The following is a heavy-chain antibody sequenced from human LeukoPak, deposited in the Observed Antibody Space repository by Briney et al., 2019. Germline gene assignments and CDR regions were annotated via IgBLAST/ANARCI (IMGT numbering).Heavy chain of an antibody. Sequence: GGSLRLSCAASGFTFSSYAMHWVRQAPGKGLEWVAVISYDGSNKYYADSVKGRFTISRENSKNTLYLQMNSLRAEDTAVYYCARDGWELLTSLYYFDYWGQGTLVTVSS. CDR2: ISYDGSNK. J-gene: IGHJ4*02. D-gene: IGHD1-26*01. CDR1: GFTFSSYA. CDR3: ARDGWELLTSLYYFDY. V-gene: IGHV3-30-3*01.